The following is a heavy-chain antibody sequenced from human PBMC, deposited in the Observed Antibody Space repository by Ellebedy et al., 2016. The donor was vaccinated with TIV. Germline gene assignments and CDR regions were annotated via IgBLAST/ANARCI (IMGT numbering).Heavy chain of an antibody. J-gene: IGHJ4*02. V-gene: IGHV4-34*01. CDR2: VDHSGSA. Sequence: SETLSLTCAVSGGSLRGFYWSWIRQPPGGGLEWIGEVDHSGSANYNPSLKSRVTMSVDTSKKQFSLRLSSVTAADTAVYYCARNSHFDWSFYFDYWGQGALVTVSS. CDR3: ARNSHFDWSFYFDY. CDR1: GGSLRGFY. D-gene: IGHD3-9*01.